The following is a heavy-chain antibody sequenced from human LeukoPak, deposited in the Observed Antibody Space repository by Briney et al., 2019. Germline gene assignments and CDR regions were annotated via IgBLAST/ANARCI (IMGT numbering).Heavy chain of an antibody. Sequence: SWGSLRLSCAASGFTFSSYAMSLVRQAPGKGLEWVSAISASGGSTFYADSVKGRFTISRDNSKSTLYLQMNSLRAEDTAVYYCAKAKFPTRSVSVDYWGQGTLVTVSS. CDR2: ISASGGST. CDR3: AKAKFPTRSVSVDY. CDR1: GFTFSSYA. V-gene: IGHV3-23*01. J-gene: IGHJ4*02. D-gene: IGHD3-16*02.